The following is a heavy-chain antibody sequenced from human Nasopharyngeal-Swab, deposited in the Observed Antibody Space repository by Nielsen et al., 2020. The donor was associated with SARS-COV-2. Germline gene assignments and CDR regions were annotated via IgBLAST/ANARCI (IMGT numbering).Heavy chain of an antibody. CDR2: IDTDGRVT. CDR3: ARDPDDSSGYGAFDI. J-gene: IGHJ3*02. D-gene: IGHD3-22*01. CDR1: GFSFRSYW. Sequence: GGSLRLSCAASGFSFRSYWMHWVRPVPGEGLVWVSRIDTDGRVTNYADSVKGRFTISRDNSKNTLYLQMNSLRAEDTAVYYCARDPDDSSGYGAFDIWGQGTMVTVSS. V-gene: IGHV3-74*01.